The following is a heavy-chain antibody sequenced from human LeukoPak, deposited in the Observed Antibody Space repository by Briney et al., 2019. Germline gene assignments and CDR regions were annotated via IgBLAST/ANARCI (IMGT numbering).Heavy chain of an antibody. V-gene: IGHV1-46*01. J-gene: IGHJ4*02. D-gene: IGHD1-20*01. CDR2: INPSGGST. Sequence: ASVKVSCKASGGTFSSYAISWVRQAPGQGLEWMGIINPSGGSTSYAQKFQGRVTMTRDTSTSTVYMELSSLRSEDTAVYYCARDDPITGTPFDYWGQGTLVTVSS. CDR1: GGTFSSYA. CDR3: ARDDPITGTPFDY.